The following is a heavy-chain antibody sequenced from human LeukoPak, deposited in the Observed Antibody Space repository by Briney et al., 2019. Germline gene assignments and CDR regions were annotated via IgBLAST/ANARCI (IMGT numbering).Heavy chain of an antibody. CDR1: GGSINSGTFY. CDR3: ARRSDSGSDDGEDYFDY. J-gene: IGHJ4*02. Sequence: SETLSLTRTVSGGSINSGTFYWGWIRQPPGKGLEWIVSMYYDGSSYYNPSLKSRVPTSVDTSKNQFSLKLTSVTAADTAVYFCARRSDSGSDDGEDYFDYWGQGTLVTVSS. CDR2: MYYDGSS. D-gene: IGHD1-26*01. V-gene: IGHV4-39*01.